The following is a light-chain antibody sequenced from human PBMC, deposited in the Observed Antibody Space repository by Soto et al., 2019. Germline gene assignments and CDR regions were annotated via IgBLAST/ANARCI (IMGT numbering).Light chain of an antibody. CDR3: QQYDSPPLT. V-gene: IGKV3-20*01. Sequence: EIVLTQSPGTLSLYPGERATLSSRASQSVSSSYLAWYQQKPGQAPRLLIYGASSRATGIPDRFSGSGSGTDFTLTISRLEPEDFAVYYCQQYDSPPLTFGGRTKVDIK. CDR1: QSVSSSY. CDR2: GAS. J-gene: IGKJ4*01.